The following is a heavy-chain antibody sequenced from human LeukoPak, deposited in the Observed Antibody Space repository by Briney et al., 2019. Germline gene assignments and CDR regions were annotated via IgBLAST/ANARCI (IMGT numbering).Heavy chain of an antibody. CDR2: INHSGST. CDR3: ARSSPRTTMVRGVGFDP. J-gene: IGHJ5*02. D-gene: IGHD3-10*01. Sequence: PSETLSLTCAVYGGSFSGYYWSWIRQPPGKGLEWIGEINHSGSTNYNPSLKSRVTISVDTSKNQFSLKLSSVTAADTAVYYCARSSPRTTMVRGVGFDPWGQGTLVTVSS. V-gene: IGHV4-34*01. CDR1: GGSFSGYY.